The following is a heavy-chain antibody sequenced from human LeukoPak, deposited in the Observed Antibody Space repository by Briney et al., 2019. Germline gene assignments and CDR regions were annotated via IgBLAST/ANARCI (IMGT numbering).Heavy chain of an antibody. Sequence: ASVKVSCKASGGTFSSYAISWVRQAPGQGLEWMGRINPNSGGTNYAQKFQGRVTMTRDTSISTAYMELSRLRSDDTAVYYCARGSRGIFGVVIRYYFDYWGQGTLVTVSS. CDR3: ARGSRGIFGVVIRYYFDY. V-gene: IGHV1-2*06. CDR2: INPNSGGT. D-gene: IGHD3-3*01. CDR1: GGTFSSYA. J-gene: IGHJ4*02.